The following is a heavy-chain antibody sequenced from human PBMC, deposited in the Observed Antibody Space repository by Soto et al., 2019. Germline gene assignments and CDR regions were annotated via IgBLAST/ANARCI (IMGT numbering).Heavy chain of an antibody. CDR2: ISAYNGNR. Sequence: VASVKVSCKASGYTFNDNGISRVRQAPGQGLEWMGWISAYNGNRSFAQKFQDRVTMTTDTSTRTAYMELRSLRSDDTAVYYCARDSSDSSAYHFWGQGTLVTVSS. J-gene: IGHJ4*02. D-gene: IGHD3-22*01. V-gene: IGHV1-18*04. CDR1: GYTFNDNG. CDR3: ARDSSDSSAYHF.